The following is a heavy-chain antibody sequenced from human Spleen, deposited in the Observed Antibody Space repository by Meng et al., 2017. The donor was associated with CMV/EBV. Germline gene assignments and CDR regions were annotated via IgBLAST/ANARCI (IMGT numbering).Heavy chain of an antibody. CDR2: ISSNGGTT. J-gene: IGHJ4*02. CDR1: GFTFSTYA. Sequence: GGSLRLSCVASGFTFSTYAMHWVRQAPGKGLEYVSAISSNGGTTYYADSVKGRFTISRDNSKNTLYLQMGSLRAEDMAVYYCAKGGHYYDSSGGYDYWGQGTLVTVSS. V-gene: IGHV3-64*02. D-gene: IGHD3-22*01. CDR3: AKGGHYYDSSGGYDY.